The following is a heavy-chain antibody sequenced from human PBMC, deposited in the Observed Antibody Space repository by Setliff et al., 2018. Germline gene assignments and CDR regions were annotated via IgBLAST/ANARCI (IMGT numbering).Heavy chain of an antibody. Sequence: PSETLSLTCTVPGGSISSYYWSWIRQPAGKGLEWIGRIYTSGSTNYNPSLKSRVTMSVDTSKNQFSLKLSSVTAADTAVYYCARDHGDYGYYYYYMDVWGKGTTVTVSS. D-gene: IGHD4-17*01. CDR1: GGSISSYY. J-gene: IGHJ6*03. CDR3: ARDHGDYGYYYYYMDV. V-gene: IGHV4-4*07. CDR2: IYTSGST.